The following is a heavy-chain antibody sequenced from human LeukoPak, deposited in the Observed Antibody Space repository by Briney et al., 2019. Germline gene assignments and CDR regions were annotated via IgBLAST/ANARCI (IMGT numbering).Heavy chain of an antibody. D-gene: IGHD6-6*01. Sequence: GGSLRLSCAASGFTFTTYWMHWVRQSPGKGLVWVSHISTDGSSTDYADSVKGRFTISRDNAKNTVYLQMSSLRAEDTAVYYCARDLYSGSVDYWGQGTLVTVSS. J-gene: IGHJ4*02. V-gene: IGHV3-74*01. CDR2: ISTDGSST. CDR1: GFTFTTYW. CDR3: ARDLYSGSVDY.